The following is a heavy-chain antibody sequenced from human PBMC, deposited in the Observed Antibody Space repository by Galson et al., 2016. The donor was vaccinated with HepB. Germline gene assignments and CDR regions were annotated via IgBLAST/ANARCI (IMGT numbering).Heavy chain of an antibody. D-gene: IGHD5-12*01. J-gene: IGHJ4*02. V-gene: IGHV3-30*18. CDR2: ISYDGSNK. CDR1: GFTFSSYG. Sequence: SLRLSCAASGFTFSSYGMHWVRQAPGKGLEWVAVISYDGSNKYYADSVKGRFTISRDNSKNTQYLQMNSLRAEDTAVYYCGKWGGRGHDWPRLDYWGQGTLVTVSS. CDR3: GKWGGRGHDWPRLDY.